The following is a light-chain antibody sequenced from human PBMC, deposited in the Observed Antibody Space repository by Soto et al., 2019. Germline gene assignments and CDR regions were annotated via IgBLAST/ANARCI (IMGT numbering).Light chain of an antibody. J-gene: IGKJ2*01. CDR2: AAS. CDR1: QDIRND. Sequence: DLQMTQSPSSLSASVGDRVTIACRASQDIRNDLGWYQQKPGKAPKRLFYAASSLQSRIPSRFIGRGAGTEFTRTTGSLQPEDFATYYCLQHESYPPTFGQGTKLDIK. V-gene: IGKV1-17*01. CDR3: LQHESYPPT.